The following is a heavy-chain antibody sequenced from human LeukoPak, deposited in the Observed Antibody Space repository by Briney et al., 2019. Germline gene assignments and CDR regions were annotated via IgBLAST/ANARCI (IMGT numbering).Heavy chain of an antibody. J-gene: IGHJ4*02. CDR1: GFTFSSYW. CDR2: IKQDGSEK. V-gene: IGHV3-7*01. CDR3: ARIKSQGVVVPLLRSAYYFDY. D-gene: IGHD2-21*01. Sequence: GGSLRLSCAASGFTFSSYWMSWVRQAPGKGLEWVANIKQDGSEKDYVDSVKGRFTISRDTAKNSLYLQMNSLRAEDTAVYYCARIKSQGVVVPLLRSAYYFDYWGQGTLVTVSS.